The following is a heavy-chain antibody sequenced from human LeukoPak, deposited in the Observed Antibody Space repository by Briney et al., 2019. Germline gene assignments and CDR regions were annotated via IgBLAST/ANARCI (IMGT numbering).Heavy chain of an antibody. J-gene: IGHJ4*02. CDR1: GFTFGDFA. D-gene: IGHD3-16*02. CDR3: TRSHDYVWGSYRFDY. CDR2: IRGKTYGGTT. V-gene: IGHV3-49*04. Sequence: GGSLRLSCAASGFTFGDFAMSWVHRAPGKGLEWVGFIRGKTYGGTTEYAASVKGRFTISRDDSKSIAYLQMNSLKTEDTAVYYCTRSHDYVWGSYRFDYWGQGTLVTVSS.